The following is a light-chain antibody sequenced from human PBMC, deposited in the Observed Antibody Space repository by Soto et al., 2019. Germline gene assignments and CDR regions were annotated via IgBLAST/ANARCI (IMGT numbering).Light chain of an antibody. CDR1: SSDVGGYSY. CDR3: ASYTIGSTYV. CDR2: DVS. V-gene: IGLV2-14*01. J-gene: IGLJ1*01. Sequence: QSALTQPASVSGSPGQSIAISCTGNSSDVGGYSYVSWYQQQPGKAPKLVISDVSNQPSGVSDRFSGSKSGNTTYLTISVLLSEDEADYYCASYTIGSTYVFGTGTKVTVL.